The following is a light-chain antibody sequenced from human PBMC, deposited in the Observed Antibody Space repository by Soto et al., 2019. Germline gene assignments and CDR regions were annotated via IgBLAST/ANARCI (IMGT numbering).Light chain of an antibody. CDR2: GAF. V-gene: IGKV3-11*01. J-gene: IGKJ5*01. CDR3: QQRNIWPPVT. Sequence: LTQSPATLSLSPGERATLSCRASPSVTNFLAWYQQKPGQAPRLLIYGAFNRATGIPARFSGSGSGTDLTLTISSLETEDSATYYCQQRNIWPPVTFGQGTRLEIK. CDR1: PSVTNF.